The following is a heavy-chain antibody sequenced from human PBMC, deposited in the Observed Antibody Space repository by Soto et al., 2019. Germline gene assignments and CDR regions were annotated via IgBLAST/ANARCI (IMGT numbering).Heavy chain of an antibody. CDR2: INPGNGNT. CDR1: GYMFTGYG. CDR3: ASSRGYSGYDYWLDP. J-gene: IGHJ5*02. V-gene: IGHV1-3*01. Sequence: ASVKVSCKASGYMFTGYGMNWVRQVPGQSLEWMGWINPGNGNTRYSLKFQDRVTISRDTSASTAYMELSSLRSEDTAVYYCASSRGYSGYDYWLDPWGQGTLVTVSS. D-gene: IGHD5-12*01.